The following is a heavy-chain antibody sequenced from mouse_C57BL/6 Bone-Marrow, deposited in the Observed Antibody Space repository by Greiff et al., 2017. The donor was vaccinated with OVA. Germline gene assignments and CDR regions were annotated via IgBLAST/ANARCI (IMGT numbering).Heavy chain of an antibody. V-gene: IGHV5-17*01. CDR3: AKSSFDGYYAMDY. J-gene: IGHJ4*01. CDR2: ISSGSSTI. Sequence: EVQLVESGGGLVKPGGSLKLSCAASGFTFSDYGMHWVRQAPEKGLEWVAYISSGSSTIYYADTVKGRFTISRDNAKNTLFLQMTSLRSEDTAMYYCAKSSFDGYYAMDYLGQGTSVTVSS. CDR1: GFTFSDYG. D-gene: IGHD2-3*01.